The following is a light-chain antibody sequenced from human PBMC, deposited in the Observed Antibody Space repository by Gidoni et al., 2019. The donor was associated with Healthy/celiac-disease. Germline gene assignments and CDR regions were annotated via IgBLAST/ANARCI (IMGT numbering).Light chain of an antibody. Sequence: EIVLTQSPGTLSLSPGERATLSCRASQSVSSSYLAWYQQKPGQAPRLLLYGASSRATGIPDRFSGSGSGTDFTLTISRLGPEEFAVYYCQQYGSSPGTFGQGTKVEIK. CDR1: QSVSSSY. CDR3: QQYGSSPGT. J-gene: IGKJ1*01. CDR2: GAS. V-gene: IGKV3-20*01.